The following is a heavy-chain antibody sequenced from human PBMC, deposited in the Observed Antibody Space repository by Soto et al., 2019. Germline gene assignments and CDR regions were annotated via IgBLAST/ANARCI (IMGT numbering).Heavy chain of an antibody. D-gene: IGHD3-10*01. CDR2: INDEGKT. CDR1: GGSFNGYY. Sequence: QVQLQQWGAGLVKPSETLSLTCAASGGSFNGYYWTWIRQPPGKGLEWFGEINDEGKTHYSPSLKSRVSMSIDTSKTQFSRKMSSLTSADTSFYYCVRGRLSVLRGGRQTAWCAGWGQGILVTVSS. J-gene: IGHJ4*02. V-gene: IGHV4-34*02. CDR3: VRGRLSVLRGGRQTAWCAG.